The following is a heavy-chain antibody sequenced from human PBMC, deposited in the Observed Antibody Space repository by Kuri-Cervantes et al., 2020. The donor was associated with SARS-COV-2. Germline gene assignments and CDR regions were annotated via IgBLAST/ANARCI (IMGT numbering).Heavy chain of an antibody. CDR2: TSSGSTYI. J-gene: IGHJ6*03. V-gene: IGHV3-21*01. CDR1: GFTFSSRS. D-gene: IGHD2-15*01. Sequence: GESLKISCAASGFTFSSRSMNWVRQAPGKGLEWVSCTSSGSTYIYYVDSVKGRFTISRDNAKNSLYLQMNSLRAEDTAVYYCARAGGSGGTSNYYYYMDVWGKGTTVTVSS. CDR3: ARAGGSGGTSNYYYYMDV.